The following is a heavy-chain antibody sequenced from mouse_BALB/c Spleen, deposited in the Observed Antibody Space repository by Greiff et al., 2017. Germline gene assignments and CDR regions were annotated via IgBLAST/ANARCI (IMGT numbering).Heavy chain of an antibody. J-gene: IGHJ4*01. V-gene: IGHV1-9*01. CDR1: GYTFSSYW. CDR2: ILPGSGST. D-gene: IGHD2-14*01. CDR3: ARSRYYRYDGYAMDY. Sequence: VQLQQSGAELMKPGASVKISCKATGYTFSSYWIEWVKQRPGHGLEWIGEILPGSGSTNYNEKFKGKATFTADTSSNTAYMQLSSLTSEDSAVYYCARSRYYRYDGYAMDYWGQGTSVTVSS.